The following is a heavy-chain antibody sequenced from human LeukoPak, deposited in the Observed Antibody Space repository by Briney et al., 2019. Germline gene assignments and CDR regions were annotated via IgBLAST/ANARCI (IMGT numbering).Heavy chain of an antibody. V-gene: IGHV3-23*01. D-gene: IGHD3-22*01. J-gene: IGHJ4*02. CDR2: ISGSGGST. CDR3: AKLSPRGSEVVVITSFDY. Sequence: GGSLRLSCAASGFTFSSYAMSWVRQAPGKGLEWVSAISGSGGSTYYADSVKGRFTISRDNSKNTLYLQMNSLRAEDTAVYYCAKLSPRGSEVVVITSFDYWGQGTLVSVSS. CDR1: GFTFSSYA.